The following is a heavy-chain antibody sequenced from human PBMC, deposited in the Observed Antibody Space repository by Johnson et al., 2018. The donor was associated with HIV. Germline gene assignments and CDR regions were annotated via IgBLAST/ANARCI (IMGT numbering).Heavy chain of an antibody. V-gene: IGHV3-7*05. CDR3: AGQLYDILTGALGAFDI. CDR1: GFTFSSYW. CDR2: IKQDGRAT. J-gene: IGHJ3*02. D-gene: IGHD3-9*01. Sequence: VQLVESGGGLVQPGGSLRLSCAASGFTFSSYWMSWVRQAPGKGLAWVANIKQDGRATYYVDSVKGRFTISRDNAKNSLYLQMNSLRAEDTAVYYCAGQLYDILTGALGAFDIWGQGTMDTVSS.